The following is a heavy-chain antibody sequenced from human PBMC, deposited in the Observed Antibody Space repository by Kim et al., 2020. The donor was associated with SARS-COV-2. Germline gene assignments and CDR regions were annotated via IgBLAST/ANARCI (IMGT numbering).Heavy chain of an antibody. CDR3: AKDTLSSGFPGYYFDY. Sequence: GGSLRLSCAASGFTFSSYAMSWVRQAPGKGLEWVSVILGSGGNTYYADSVKGRFTISRDNSKNTLYLQMNSLRAEDTAVYYCAKDTLSSGFPGYYFDYWGQGTLVTVSS. CDR2: ILGSGGNT. D-gene: IGHD6-19*01. J-gene: IGHJ4*01. V-gene: IGHV3-23*01. CDR1: GFTFSSYA.